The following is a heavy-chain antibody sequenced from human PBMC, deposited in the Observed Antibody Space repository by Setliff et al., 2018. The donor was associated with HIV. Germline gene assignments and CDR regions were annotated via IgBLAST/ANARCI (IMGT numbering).Heavy chain of an antibody. CDR1: GYTFTSYD. Sequence: ASVKVSCKTSGYTFTSYDINWVRQATGQGLEWMGWMNPNSGNTGYAQKFQGRVTMTRNTSISTAYMELSSLRSEDTAVYYCARGAWYTSGWYSSRYMDVWGKGTTVTVSS. CDR3: ARGAWYTSGWYSSRYMDV. V-gene: IGHV1-8*02. CDR2: MNPNSGNT. J-gene: IGHJ6*03. D-gene: IGHD6-19*01.